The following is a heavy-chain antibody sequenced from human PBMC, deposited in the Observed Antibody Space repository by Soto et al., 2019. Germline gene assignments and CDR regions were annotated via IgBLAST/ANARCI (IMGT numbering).Heavy chain of an antibody. CDR2: ISGSGGST. D-gene: IGHD2-2*02. CDR3: AKDSPSYTTSPFYFDS. J-gene: IGHJ4*02. CDR1: GXTFSSYA. Sequence: PXGSLRLSCAASGXTFSSYAISWVRQAPGKGLEWVSAISGSGGSTYYADSVKGRFNISRDNSKNTLYLQMNSLRADETAVFYCAKDSPSYTTSPFYFDSWGQGTLVTVSS. V-gene: IGHV3-23*01.